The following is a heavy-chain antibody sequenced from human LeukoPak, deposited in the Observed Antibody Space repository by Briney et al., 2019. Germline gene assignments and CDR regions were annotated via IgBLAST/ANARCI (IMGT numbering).Heavy chain of an antibody. CDR3: ARDQYLDY. CDR2: ISRGGNSI. V-gene: IGHV3-11*01. CDR1: RFIFNDHY. Sequence: GGSLRLSCAASRFIFNDHYMSWIRQAPGKGLEWVSSISRGGNSIYYAESVKGRLTISRDNAKNSLYLQMNSLRAEDTAVYYCARDQYLDYRGQGTLVTVSS. J-gene: IGHJ4*02.